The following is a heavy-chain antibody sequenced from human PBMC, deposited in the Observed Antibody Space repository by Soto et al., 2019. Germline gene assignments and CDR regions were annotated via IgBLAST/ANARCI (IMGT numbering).Heavy chain of an antibody. CDR1: GYTFTSYG. D-gene: IGHD2-2*01. Sequence: ASVKVSCKASGYTFTSYGISWVRQAPGQGLEWMGWISAYNGNTNYAQKLQGRVTMTTDTSTSTAYMELRSLRSDDTAVYYCATRGPAATTNYYYYYMDVWGKGTTVTVSS. V-gene: IGHV1-18*01. CDR3: ATRGPAATTNYYYYYMDV. J-gene: IGHJ6*03. CDR2: ISAYNGNT.